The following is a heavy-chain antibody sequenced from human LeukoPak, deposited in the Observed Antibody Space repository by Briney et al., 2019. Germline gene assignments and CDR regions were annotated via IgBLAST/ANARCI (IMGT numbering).Heavy chain of an antibody. CDR2: ISGTGGRT. CDR1: GFTFSSQA. Sequence: GGSLRLSCAASGFTFSSQAMSWVRQAPGKGLECVSGISGTGGRTHYADSVKGRFTISRDNAKNSLYLQMNSLRAEDTALYYCARNAFTIFGVITVNPDYWGQGTLVTVSS. J-gene: IGHJ4*02. CDR3: ARNAFTIFGVITVNPDY. D-gene: IGHD3-3*01. V-gene: IGHV3-23*01.